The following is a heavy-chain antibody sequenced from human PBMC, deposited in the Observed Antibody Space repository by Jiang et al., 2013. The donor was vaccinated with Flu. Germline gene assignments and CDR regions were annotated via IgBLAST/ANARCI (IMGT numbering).Heavy chain of an antibody. Sequence: LLKPSETLSLICTVSGASISSYYWSWIRQSAGKGLEWIGRIYISGSTDYNPSLKSRVTMSVDTSKKQFSLEMSSVTAADTAVYYCARDSTVYHWYLDLWGRGTLVTVSS. J-gene: IGHJ2*01. D-gene: IGHD2-8*01. CDR2: IYISGST. CDR1: GASISSYY. CDR3: ARDSTVYHWYLDL. V-gene: IGHV4-4*07.